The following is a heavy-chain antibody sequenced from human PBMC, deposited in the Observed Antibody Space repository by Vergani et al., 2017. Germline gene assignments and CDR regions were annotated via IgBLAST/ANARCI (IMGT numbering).Heavy chain of an antibody. D-gene: IGHD5-24*01. CDR2: IRSKAYGGTT. Sequence: EVQLVESGGGLVQPGRSLRLSCTASGFTFGDYAMSWFRQAPGKGLEWVGFIRSKAYGGTTEYAASVKGRFTISRDNAKNSLYLQMNSLRAEDTAVYYCARALWMASDAFDIWGQGTMVTVSS. CDR3: ARALWMASDAFDI. CDR1: GFTFGDYA. J-gene: IGHJ3*02. V-gene: IGHV3-49*03.